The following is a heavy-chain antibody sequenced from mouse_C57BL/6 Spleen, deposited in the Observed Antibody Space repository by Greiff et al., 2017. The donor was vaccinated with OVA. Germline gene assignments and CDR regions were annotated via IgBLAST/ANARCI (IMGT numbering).Heavy chain of an antibody. J-gene: IGHJ2*01. Sequence: DVMLVESGGGLVKPGGSLKLSCAASGFTFSSYAMSWVRQTPEKRLEWVATISDGGSYTYYPDNVKGRFTISRDNAKNNLYLQMSHLKSEDTAMYYCARALRGSSGYWGQGTTLTVAS. CDR2: ISDGGSYT. CDR3: ARALRGSSGY. CDR1: GFTFSSYA. D-gene: IGHD1-1*01. V-gene: IGHV5-4*03.